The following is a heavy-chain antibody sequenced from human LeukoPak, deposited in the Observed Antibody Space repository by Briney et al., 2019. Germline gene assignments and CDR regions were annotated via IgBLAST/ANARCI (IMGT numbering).Heavy chain of an antibody. D-gene: IGHD3-22*01. CDR3: ARGLDYYDSSGYYQHDAFDI. CDR1: GGSISSSSYY. V-gene: IGHV4-39*07. CDR2: IYYSGST. Sequence: SETLSLTCTVSGGSISSSSYYWGWIRQPPGKGLEWIGSIYYSGSTYYNPSLKSRVTISVDTSKNQFSLKLSSVTAADTAVYYCARGLDYYDSSGYYQHDAFDIWGQGTMVTVSS. J-gene: IGHJ3*02.